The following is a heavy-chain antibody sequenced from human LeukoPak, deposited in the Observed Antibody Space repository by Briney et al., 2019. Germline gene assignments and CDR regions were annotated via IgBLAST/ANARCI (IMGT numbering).Heavy chain of an antibody. J-gene: IGHJ6*02. D-gene: IGHD2-2*01. CDR3: AREKSSTSCYLCDYGMDV. CDR1: GFTFSSYS. Sequence: GGSLRLSCAASGFTFSSYSMNWVRQAPGKGLEWVSSISSSSSYIYYADSVKGRFTISRDNAKNSLCLQMNSLRAEDTAVYYCAREKSSTSCYLCDYGMDVWGQGTTVTVSS. V-gene: IGHV3-21*01. CDR2: ISSSSSYI.